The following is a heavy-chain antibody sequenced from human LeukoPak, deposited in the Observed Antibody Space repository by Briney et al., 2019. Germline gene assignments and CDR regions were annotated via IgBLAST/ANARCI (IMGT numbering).Heavy chain of an antibody. D-gene: IGHD3-10*01. CDR1: GGSISSGGYY. Sequence: PSETLSLTCTVSGGSISSGGYYWSWIRQHPGKGLEWIGYIYYSGSTCYNPSLKSRVTISVDTSKNQFSLKLSSVTAADTAVYYCASLEWFGELLYPNWYFDLWGRGTLVTVSS. CDR3: ASLEWFGELLYPNWYFDL. J-gene: IGHJ2*01. CDR2: IYYSGST. V-gene: IGHV4-31*03.